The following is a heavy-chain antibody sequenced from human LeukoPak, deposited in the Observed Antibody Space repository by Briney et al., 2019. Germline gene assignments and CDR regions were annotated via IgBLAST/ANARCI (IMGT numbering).Heavy chain of an antibody. J-gene: IGHJ4*02. V-gene: IGHV6-1*01. D-gene: IGHD6-19*01. CDR3: ARTSGYFDY. CDR1: GDSVSSKSAA. Sequence: SQTLSLTCVISGDSVSSKSAAWNWIKQSPSRGLEWLGRTYYRSKWFNDYAVSVKGRITINPDTSKNQFSLQLNSVTPEDTAVYFCARTSGYFDYWGQGTLVTVSS. CDR2: TYYRSKWFN.